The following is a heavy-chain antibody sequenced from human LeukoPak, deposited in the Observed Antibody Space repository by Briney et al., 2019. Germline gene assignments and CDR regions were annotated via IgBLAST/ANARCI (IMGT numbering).Heavy chain of an antibody. CDR1: GFTFSSYG. V-gene: IGHV3-30*02. D-gene: IGHD5-18*01. CDR3: ARHRPLRGYHYGPLDY. CDR2: IRYDGSNK. Sequence: GGSLRLSCAASGFTFSSYGMHWVRQAPGKGLEWVAFIRYDGSNKYYADSVKGRFTISRDNSKNTLYLQMNSLRAEDTAVYYCARHRPLRGYHYGPLDYWGQGTLVTVSS. J-gene: IGHJ4*02.